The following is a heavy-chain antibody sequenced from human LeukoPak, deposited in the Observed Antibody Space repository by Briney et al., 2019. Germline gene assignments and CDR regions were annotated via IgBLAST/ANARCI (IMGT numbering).Heavy chain of an antibody. J-gene: IGHJ4*02. D-gene: IGHD2-15*01. CDR1: GGSFSGYY. Sequence: PSETLSLTCAVYGGSFSGYYWSWIRQPPGKGLEWIGEINHSGSTNYNPSLKSRVTMSVDTSKNQFSLKLSSVTAADTAVYYCARYSGGNFDYWGQGTLVTVSS. CDR3: ARYSGGNFDY. CDR2: INHSGST. V-gene: IGHV4-34*10.